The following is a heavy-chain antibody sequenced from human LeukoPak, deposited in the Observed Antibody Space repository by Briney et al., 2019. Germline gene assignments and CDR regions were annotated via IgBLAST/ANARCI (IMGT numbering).Heavy chain of an antibody. Sequence: GGSLRLSCAASGFTFSSFEMNWVRQSPGKGLEWVSYISNGGITTYYADSVKGRFTISRDNAKNSLYLQMNSLRADDTAVYYCARGQGLYFDLDVWGKGTTVTISS. D-gene: IGHD3-9*01. CDR3: ARGQGLYFDLDV. V-gene: IGHV3-48*03. CDR2: ISNGGITT. J-gene: IGHJ6*04. CDR1: GFTFSSFE.